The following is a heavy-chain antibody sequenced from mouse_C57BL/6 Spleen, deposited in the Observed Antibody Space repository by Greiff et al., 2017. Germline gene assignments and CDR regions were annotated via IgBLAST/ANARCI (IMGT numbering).Heavy chain of an antibody. CDR1: GYSITSGYY. CDR2: ISYDGSN. V-gene: IGHV3-6*01. CDR3: ASDEEGY. Sequence: ESGPGLVKPSQSLSLTCSVTGYSITSGYYWNWIRQFPGNKLEWMGYISYDGSNNYNPSLKNRISITRDTSKNQFFLKLNSVTTEDTATYYCASDEEGYWGQGTTLTVSS. J-gene: IGHJ2*01.